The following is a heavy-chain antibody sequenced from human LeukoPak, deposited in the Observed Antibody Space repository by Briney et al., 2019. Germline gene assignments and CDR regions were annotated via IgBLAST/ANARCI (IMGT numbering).Heavy chain of an antibody. J-gene: IGHJ4*02. V-gene: IGHV4-4*07. CDR3: ARDPTTVTTIFDS. Sequence: SETLSLTCFVSGVSISAYYWSWLRQSAGNRLEWIGRIYPGEGIYATATTSYNPSFKSRVTMSGDTSKNQLSLKLSSVTAADTAVYYCARDPTTVTTIFDSWGQGILVTVSS. CDR1: GVSISAYY. D-gene: IGHD4-11*01. CDR2: IYPGEGIYATATT.